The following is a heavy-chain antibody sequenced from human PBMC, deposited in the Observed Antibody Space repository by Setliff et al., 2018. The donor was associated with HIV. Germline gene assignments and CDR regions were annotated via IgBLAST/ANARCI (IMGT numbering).Heavy chain of an antibody. Sequence: GGSLRLSCTVSGFTFTDYWMSWARQAPGKGLEWVANIKSYGREKNYVDSVKGRFTISRDDASSSLYLQMDNLRAEDTAVYYCARGEPSILIEPAAFFDYWGQGTLVTVSS. CDR3: ARGEPSILIEPAAFFDY. CDR2: IKSYGREK. V-gene: IGHV3-7*01. J-gene: IGHJ4*02. CDR1: GFTFTDYW. D-gene: IGHD2-2*01.